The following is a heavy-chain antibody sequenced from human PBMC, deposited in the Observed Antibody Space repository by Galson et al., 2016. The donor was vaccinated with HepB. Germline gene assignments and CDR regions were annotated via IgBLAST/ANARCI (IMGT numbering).Heavy chain of an antibody. V-gene: IGHV1-18*04. CDR2: TSGYSGST. J-gene: IGHJ6*03. Sequence: SVKVSCKASGYSFSSYGISWVRQAPGQVLEWRGWTSGYSGSTDYAQKIRGRVTMSRDTSTSTAYMELRSLRSDDTAVYYCARISHNYPYYYMDVWGKGTPVTVSS. CDR3: ARISHNYPYYYMDV. CDR1: GYSFSSYG.